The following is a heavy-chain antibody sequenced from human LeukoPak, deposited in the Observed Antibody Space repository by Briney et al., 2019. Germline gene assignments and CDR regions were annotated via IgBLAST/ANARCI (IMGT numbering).Heavy chain of an antibody. J-gene: IGHJ4*02. CDR1: GDSFSSVTDY. V-gene: IGHV4-39*01. CDR3: ARQYYFDY. CDR2: IYYSGST. Sequence: SETLSLTCTVSGDSFSSVTDYWAWIRQPPGKGPEWIGSIYYSGSTYYNPSLKSRVTISVDTSKNQFSLKLSSVTAADTAVYYCARQYYFDYWGQGTLVTVSS.